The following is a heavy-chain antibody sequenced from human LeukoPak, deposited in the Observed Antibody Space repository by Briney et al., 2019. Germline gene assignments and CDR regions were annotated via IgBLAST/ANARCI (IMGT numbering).Heavy chain of an antibody. Sequence: SETLSLTCTVSGGSISSYYWSWIRQPPGKGLERIGYIYYSGSTNYNPSLKSRVTISVDTSKNQFSLKLSSGTAADTAVYYCARDYGDYGSFDPWGQGTLVTVSS. CDR3: ARDYGDYGSFDP. D-gene: IGHD4-17*01. J-gene: IGHJ5*02. CDR1: GGSISSYY. V-gene: IGHV4-59*01. CDR2: IYYSGST.